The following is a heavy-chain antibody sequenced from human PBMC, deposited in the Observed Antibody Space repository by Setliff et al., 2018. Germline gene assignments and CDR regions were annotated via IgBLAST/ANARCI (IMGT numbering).Heavy chain of an antibody. CDR3: ARAEYSSPSPFDY. CDR1: GGTFSTFG. J-gene: IGHJ4*02. CDR2: INPIFGTA. Sequence: SVKVSCKTSGGTFSTFGIHWVRQAPGQGLVWMGGINPIFGTAHYAQKFQGRVTITADESTSTAYMELSSLKSEDTAVYYCARAEYSSPSPFDYWGQGTLVTVSS. V-gene: IGHV1-69*13. D-gene: IGHD6-6*01.